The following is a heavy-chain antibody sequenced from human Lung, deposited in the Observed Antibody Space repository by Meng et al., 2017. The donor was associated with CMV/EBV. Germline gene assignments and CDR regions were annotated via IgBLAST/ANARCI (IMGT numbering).Heavy chain of an antibody. J-gene: IGHJ6*02. CDR2: ISSYNGNT. D-gene: IGHD2-2*02. CDR3: ARNPLYCSSTSCYIPGNYYYDYGMDV. V-gene: IGHV1-18*01. Sequence: ASVKISCKASGYTFTSSGISWVRQAPGQGLEWMGWISSYNGNTNYAQKLQGRVTMTTDTYTSTAYMELRSLRSDDTAVYYCARNPLYCSSTSCYIPGNYYYDYGMDVWGQGTTVTVSS. CDR1: GYTFTSSG.